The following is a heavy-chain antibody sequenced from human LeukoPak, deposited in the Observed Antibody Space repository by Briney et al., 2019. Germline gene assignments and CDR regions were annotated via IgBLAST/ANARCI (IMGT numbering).Heavy chain of an antibody. Sequence: GGSLRLSFAASGFPFGDYCIDLVRQAPGKGPEWVSGINWNGGSTGYADSVKGRFTISRDNAKNSLYLQMNSLRAEDTALYHCARDGKLDYGMDVWGQGTTVTVSS. J-gene: IGHJ6*02. CDR2: INWNGGST. CDR1: GFPFGDYC. CDR3: ARDGKLDYGMDV. V-gene: IGHV3-20*02. D-gene: IGHD1-1*01.